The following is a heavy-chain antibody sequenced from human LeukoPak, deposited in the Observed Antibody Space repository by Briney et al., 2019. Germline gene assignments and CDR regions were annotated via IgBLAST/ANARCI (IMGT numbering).Heavy chain of an antibody. CDR1: GGSISSYY. V-gene: IGHV4-59*01. Sequence: SETLSLTCTVSGGSISSYYWSWIRQPPGKGLEWIGYIYYSGSTNYNPSLKSRVTISVDTSKNQFSLKLSSVTAADTAVYYCARVREPGIAVAGTYYFDYWDQGTLVTVSS. CDR3: ARVREPGIAVAGTYYFDY. D-gene: IGHD6-19*01. CDR2: IYYSGST. J-gene: IGHJ4*02.